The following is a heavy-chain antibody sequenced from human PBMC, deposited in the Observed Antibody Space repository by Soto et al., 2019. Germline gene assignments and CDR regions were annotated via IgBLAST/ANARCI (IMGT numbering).Heavy chain of an antibody. D-gene: IGHD6-19*01. J-gene: IGHJ4*02. V-gene: IGHV3-74*01. Sequence: EVQLVESGGGLVQPGESLRLSCVVSGFTISSYWMHWVRQAPGKGLVWVSRINGDVSITNYADSVKGRITMSRDKAKNTLYLQMNTPRAEDTAVYYCDIAVAGRTAIAYWGQGNQVTVSS. CDR1: GFTISSYW. CDR2: INGDVSIT. CDR3: DIAVAGRTAIAY.